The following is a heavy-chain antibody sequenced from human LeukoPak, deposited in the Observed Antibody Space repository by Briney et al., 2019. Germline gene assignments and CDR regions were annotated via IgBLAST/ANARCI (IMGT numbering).Heavy chain of an antibody. J-gene: IGHJ5*02. Sequence: PSETLSLTCAVSGGSISSYYWSWIRQPPGKGLEWIGYIYYSGSTNYNPSLKSRVTISVDTSKNQFSLKLSSVTAADTAVYYCARDSSSGFNWFDPWGQGTLVTVSS. D-gene: IGHD6-19*01. CDR1: GGSISSYY. CDR3: ARDSSSGFNWFDP. V-gene: IGHV4-59*01. CDR2: IYYSGST.